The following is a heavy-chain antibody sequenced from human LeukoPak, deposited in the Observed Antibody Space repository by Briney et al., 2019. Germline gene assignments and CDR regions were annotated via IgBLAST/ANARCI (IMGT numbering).Heavy chain of an antibody. D-gene: IGHD3-3*01. CDR3: ARGNTSGGDYDFWSGYPPFDY. Sequence: GASVKVSCKASGGTFSSYAISWVRQAPGQGLEWMGGIIPIFGTANYAQKFQGRVTITTDESTSTAYMELSSLRSEDTAVYYCARGNTSGGDYDFWSGYPPFDYWGQGTLVTVSS. CDR2: IIPIFGTA. J-gene: IGHJ4*02. CDR1: GGTFSSYA. V-gene: IGHV1-69*05.